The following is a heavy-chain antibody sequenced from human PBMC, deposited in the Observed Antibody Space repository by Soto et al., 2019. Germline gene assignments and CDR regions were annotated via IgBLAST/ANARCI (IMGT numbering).Heavy chain of an antibody. J-gene: IGHJ4*02. V-gene: IGHV3-23*01. CDR3: ARRHCGDDCYPYYIDY. CDR1: GFTFSSYA. D-gene: IGHD2-21*02. Sequence: GGSLRLSCAASGFTFSSYAMTWVRQAPGKGLEWVSAISGSGGITHYADSVEGRFTISRDNSKNTLYLQMTSLRVEDTAIYYCARRHCGDDCYPYYIDYWGQGAQVTVSS. CDR2: ISGSGGIT.